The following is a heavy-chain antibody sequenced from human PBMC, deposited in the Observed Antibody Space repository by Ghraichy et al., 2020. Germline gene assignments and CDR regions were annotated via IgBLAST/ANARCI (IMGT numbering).Heavy chain of an antibody. CDR1: GYTLTELS. CDR2: FDPEDGET. Sequence: ASVKVSCKVSGYTLTELSMHWVRQAPGKGLEWMGGFDPEDGETIYAQKFQGRVTMTEDTSTDTAYMELSSLRSEDTAVYYCVRKNLRKDAFDIWGKGTMVTVSS. V-gene: IGHV1-24*01. J-gene: IGHJ3*02. D-gene: IGHD4-17*01. CDR3: VRKNLRKDAFDI.